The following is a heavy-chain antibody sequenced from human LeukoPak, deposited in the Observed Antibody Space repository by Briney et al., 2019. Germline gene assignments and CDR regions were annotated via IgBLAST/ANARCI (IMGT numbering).Heavy chain of an antibody. CDR1: GFTFSTYA. CDR3: AKGGSFYGSGSYYNEPFDF. CDR2: ISSSSDSS. Sequence: GGSLRLSCVASGFTFSTYAMSWVRQAPGKGLEWVSGISSSSDSSYHADSVRGRFTISRDNSKNTLYLQMNSLRVEDTGVYFCAKGGSFYGSGSYYNEPFDFWGQGTLVTVSS. J-gene: IGHJ4*02. V-gene: IGHV3-23*01. D-gene: IGHD3-10*01.